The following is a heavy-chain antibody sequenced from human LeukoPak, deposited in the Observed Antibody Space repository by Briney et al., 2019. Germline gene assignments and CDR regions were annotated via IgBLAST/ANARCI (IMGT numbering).Heavy chain of an antibody. CDR1: GYTFTGYY. CDR2: INPNSGGT. J-gene: IGHJ4*02. D-gene: IGHD6-19*01. CDR3: ARAWEGSGWLDIIDY. V-gene: IGHV1-2*02. Sequence: ASVKVSCKASGYTFTGYYMHWVRQAPGQGLEWMGWINPNSGGTNYAQKFQGRVTMTRDTSISTAYMELSRLRSDDTAVYYCARAWEGSGWLDIIDYWGQGTLVTVSS.